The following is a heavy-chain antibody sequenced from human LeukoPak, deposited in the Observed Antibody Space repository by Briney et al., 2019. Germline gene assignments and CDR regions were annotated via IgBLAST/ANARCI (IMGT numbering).Heavy chain of an antibody. Sequence: ASVKVSCKASGYTFTGYYMHWVRQAPGQGLEWMGRINPNSGGTNYAQKFQGRVTMTRDTSISTAYMELSRLRSDDTAVYYCARETVTTAIYYYYGVDVWGQGTTVTVSS. CDR1: GYTFTGYY. J-gene: IGHJ6*02. CDR2: INPNSGGT. D-gene: IGHD4-17*01. V-gene: IGHV1-2*06. CDR3: ARETVTTAIYYYYGVDV.